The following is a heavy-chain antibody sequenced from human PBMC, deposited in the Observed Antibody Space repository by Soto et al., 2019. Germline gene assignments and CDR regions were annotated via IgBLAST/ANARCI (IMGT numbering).Heavy chain of an antibody. CDR2: IIPIFGTA. CDR3: AGPVVRFLEWSSKVYYYYGMDV. CDR1: GGTFSSYA. V-gene: IGHV1-69*12. Sequence: QVQLVQSGAEVKKPGSSVKVSCKASGGTFSSYAISWVRQAPGQGLEWMGGIIPIFGTANYAQKFQGRVTITADESTSTAYLELSSLGSEDTAVYYCAGPVVRFLEWSSKVYYYYGMDVWGQGTTVTVSS. J-gene: IGHJ6*02. D-gene: IGHD3-3*01.